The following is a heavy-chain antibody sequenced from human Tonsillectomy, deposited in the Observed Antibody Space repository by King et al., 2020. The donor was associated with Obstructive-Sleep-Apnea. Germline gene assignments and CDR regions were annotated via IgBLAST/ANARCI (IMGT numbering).Heavy chain of an antibody. V-gene: IGHV1-18*03. CDR1: GYTFTSYG. D-gene: IGHD4-11*01. J-gene: IGHJ6*02. CDR2: ISAYNGNT. CDR3: ARDPPPYSKDYYGMDV. Sequence: QLVQSGAEVKKPGASVKVSCKASGYTFTSYGITWVRQAPGQGLEWMGWISAYNGNTYYAQSLQDRVTMTTDTSTSTAYMELRSLRSDDMAVYYCARDPPPYSKDYYGMDVWGQGTTVTVSS.